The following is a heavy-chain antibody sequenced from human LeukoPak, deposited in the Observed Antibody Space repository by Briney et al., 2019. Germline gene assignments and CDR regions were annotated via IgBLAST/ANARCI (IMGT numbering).Heavy chain of an antibody. Sequence: GGSLRLLCAASGFIFSSYSMNWVPEAPGKGLEYVSSISSSSSYIYYADSVKGRFTISRDNAKNSLYLQMNSLRAEDTAVYYCAREVSNSGSYSEFDYWGQGTLVTVSS. V-gene: IGHV3-21*01. CDR2: ISSSSSYI. D-gene: IGHD1-26*01. CDR1: GFIFSSYS. CDR3: AREVSNSGSYSEFDY. J-gene: IGHJ4*02.